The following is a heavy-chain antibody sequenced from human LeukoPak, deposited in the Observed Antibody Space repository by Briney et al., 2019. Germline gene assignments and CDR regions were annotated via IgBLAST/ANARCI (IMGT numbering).Heavy chain of an antibody. CDR2: ISGYDGDT. CDR1: GFTFTKHG. Sequence: GASVKVSCRTSGFTFTKHGISWVRQAPGQGLEWMGWISGYDGDTKYAQKLQGRVTMTTDTSTSTAYMELRSLRSDDTAVYYCARDPSNTIGWKTWFDPWGQGTLVIVSS. J-gene: IGHJ5*02. V-gene: IGHV1-18*01. D-gene: IGHD6-19*01. CDR3: ARDPSNTIGWKTWFDP.